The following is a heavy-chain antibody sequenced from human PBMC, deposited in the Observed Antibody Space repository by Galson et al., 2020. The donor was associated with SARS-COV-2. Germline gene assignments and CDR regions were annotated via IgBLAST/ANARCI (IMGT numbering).Heavy chain of an antibody. D-gene: IGHD3-3*01. CDR3: ARDVLYYDFWSGYHY. CDR1: GYTFTSYG. CDR2: ISAYNGNT. V-gene: IGHV1-18*01. Sequence: ASVKVSCKASGYTFTSYGISWVRQAPGQGLEWMGWISAYNGNTNYAQKLQGRVTMTTDTSTSTAYMELRSLRSDDTAVYYCARDVLYYDFWSGYHYWGQGTLVTVSS. J-gene: IGHJ4*02.